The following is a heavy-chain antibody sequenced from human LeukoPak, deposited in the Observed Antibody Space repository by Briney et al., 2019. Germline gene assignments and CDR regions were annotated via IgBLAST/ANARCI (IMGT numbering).Heavy chain of an antibody. CDR1: GFTFSDYY. V-gene: IGHV3-11*04. J-gene: IGHJ4*02. CDR3: ARDSSSWYYFDY. D-gene: IGHD6-13*01. Sequence: GGSLRLSCAASGFTFSDYYMSWIRQAPGKGLEWVSYISSSGTTIYYADSVKGRFTISRDNAKNSLYLQMNSLRAEDTAVYYCARDSSSWYYFDYWGQGTLVTVSS. CDR2: ISSSGTTI.